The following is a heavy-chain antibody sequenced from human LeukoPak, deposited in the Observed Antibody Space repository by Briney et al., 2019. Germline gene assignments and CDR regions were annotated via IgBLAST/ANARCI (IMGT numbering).Heavy chain of an antibody. CDR2: IYSGGST. CDR3: ASVGTGYDYDYYGMDV. D-gene: IGHD5-12*01. V-gene: IGHV3-66*02. J-gene: IGHJ6*02. CDR1: GFTVSSNY. Sequence: GGSLRLSCAASGFTVSSNYMSWVRQAPGKGLEWVSVIYSGGSTYYADSVKGRFTISRDNSKNTLYLQMNSLRAEDTAVYYCASVGTGYDYDYYGMDVWGQGTTVTVSS.